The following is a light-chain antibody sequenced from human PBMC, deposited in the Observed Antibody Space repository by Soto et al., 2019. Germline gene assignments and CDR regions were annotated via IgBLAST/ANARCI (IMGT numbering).Light chain of an antibody. CDR3: QQGNRFPYT. CDR2: AAS. CDR1: RGISRW. Sequence: DIQMTQSPSSVSASVGDRVTITCRESRGISRWLAWYQQKPGKAPKLLIYAASNLQSGVPSRFSGSGSGTEFTLTISSLQPEDVATYYCQQGNRFPYTFGQGTKLEIK. J-gene: IGKJ2*01. V-gene: IGKV1D-12*01.